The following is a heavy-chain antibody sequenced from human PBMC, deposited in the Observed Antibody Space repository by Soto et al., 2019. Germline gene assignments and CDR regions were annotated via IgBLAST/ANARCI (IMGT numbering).Heavy chain of an antibody. Sequence: GASVKVSCKASGYTFTSYAMHWVRQAPGQRLEWMGWINAGNGNTKYSQKFQGRVTITRDTSASTAYMELSSLRSEDTAVYYCARDRITGKYKTGYYGMDVWGQGTTVTVSS. D-gene: IGHD1-20*01. J-gene: IGHJ6*02. CDR2: INAGNGNT. CDR1: GYTFTSYA. V-gene: IGHV1-3*01. CDR3: ARDRITGKYKTGYYGMDV.